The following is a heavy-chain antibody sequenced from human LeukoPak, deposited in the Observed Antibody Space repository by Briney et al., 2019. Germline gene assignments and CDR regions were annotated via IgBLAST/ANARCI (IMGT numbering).Heavy chain of an antibody. Sequence: SETLSLTCTVSGGSISSYYWSWIRQPPGKGLEWIGYIYYSGSTNYNPSLKSRVTISVDTSKNQFSLKLSSVTAADTAVYYCARHKVRGVIISPRDYNWFDPWGQGTLVTVSS. D-gene: IGHD3-10*01. CDR3: ARHKVRGVIISPRDYNWFDP. V-gene: IGHV4-59*08. CDR2: IYYSGST. J-gene: IGHJ5*02. CDR1: GGSISSYY.